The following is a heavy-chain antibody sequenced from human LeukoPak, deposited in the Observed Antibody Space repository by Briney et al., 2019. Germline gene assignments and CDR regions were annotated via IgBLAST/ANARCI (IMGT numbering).Heavy chain of an antibody. CDR3: AKGSAAAFDAFDI. Sequence: GGSLRLSCAASGFTFIDYSMNWVRQAPGKGLEWISYVGISSGNTKYADSVKGRFTISRDNSKNTLYLQMNSLRAEDTAVYYCAKGSAAAFDAFDIWGQGTMVTVSS. D-gene: IGHD6-13*01. J-gene: IGHJ3*02. CDR2: VGISSGNT. V-gene: IGHV3-48*01. CDR1: GFTFIDYS.